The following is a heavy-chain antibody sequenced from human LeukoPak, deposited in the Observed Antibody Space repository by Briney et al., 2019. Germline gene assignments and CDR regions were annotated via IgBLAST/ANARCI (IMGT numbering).Heavy chain of an antibody. CDR3: AKDISGGNSWQFFYYMDV. D-gene: IGHD6-13*01. J-gene: IGHJ6*03. V-gene: IGHV3-9*01. Sequence: GGSLRLSCAASGFTFDDYAMHWVRQAPGKGLEWVSGISRNSGNTGYADSAKGRFTISRDNAKNSLFLQMNSLRAEDTALYYCAKDISGGNSWQFFYYMDVWGKGTTVTVSS. CDR1: GFTFDDYA. CDR2: ISRNSGNT.